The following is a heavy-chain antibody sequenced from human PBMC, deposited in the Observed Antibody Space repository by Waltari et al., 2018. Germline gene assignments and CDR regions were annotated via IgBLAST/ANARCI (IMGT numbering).Heavy chain of an antibody. CDR3: ARDRGVRGVNWFDP. V-gene: IGHV1-2*02. CDR2: INPNSGGT. D-gene: IGHD3-10*01. CDR1: GYTFTGYY. Sequence: QVQLVQSGAEVKKPGASVKVSCKASGYTFTGYYMNWVRQAPGQGLEWMGWINPNSGGTNYAQNVQGRVTMTMDTSSSTAYMELSRLRSDDTAVYYCARDRGVRGVNWFDPWGQGTLVTVSS. J-gene: IGHJ5*02.